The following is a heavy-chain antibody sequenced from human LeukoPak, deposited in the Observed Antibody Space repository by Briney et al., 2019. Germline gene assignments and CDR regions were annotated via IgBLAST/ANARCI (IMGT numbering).Heavy chain of an antibody. D-gene: IGHD6-13*01. Sequence: PGGSLRLSCAASGFTFDDYAMHWVRQAPGKGLEWVSGISWNSGGVGYADSVKGRFTISSDNAKNSLYLQMSSLRAEDTALYYCAKDINRDSSSWYVVYGMDVWGQGTTVTVSS. CDR3: AKDINRDSSSWYVVYGMDV. CDR1: GFTFDDYA. J-gene: IGHJ6*02. CDR2: ISWNSGGV. V-gene: IGHV3-9*01.